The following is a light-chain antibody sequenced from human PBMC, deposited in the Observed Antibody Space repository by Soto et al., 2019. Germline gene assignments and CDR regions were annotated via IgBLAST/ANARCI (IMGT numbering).Light chain of an antibody. Sequence: DIQMTQSPSSLSASVGDRVTITCRASQSVSNYLNWYRQLPGKAPTLLIYSTSTLQSGVPSRFSGSGSGTELTLTISGLQPDDFAKYFCQQYSTYPPLTFGGGTQVDIK. CDR2: STS. CDR3: QQYSTYPPLT. V-gene: IGKV1-16*01. CDR1: QSVSNY. J-gene: IGKJ4*01.